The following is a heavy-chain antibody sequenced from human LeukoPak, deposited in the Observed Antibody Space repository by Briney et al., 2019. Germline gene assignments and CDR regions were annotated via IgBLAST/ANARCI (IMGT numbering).Heavy chain of an antibody. CDR3: ARGLGSSSWYRFGY. CDR1: GYTFTNYG. D-gene: IGHD6-13*01. J-gene: IGHJ4*02. Sequence: ASVKVSCKASGYTFTNYGITWVRQAPGQGLEWMGIINPSGASTSYAEKFQGRVTMTRDTSTSTVYMELSSLRSEDTAVYYCARGLGSSSWYRFGYWGQGTLVTVSS. CDR2: INPSGAST. V-gene: IGHV1-46*01.